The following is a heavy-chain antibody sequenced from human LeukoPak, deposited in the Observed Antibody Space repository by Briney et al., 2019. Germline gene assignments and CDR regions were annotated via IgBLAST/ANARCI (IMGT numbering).Heavy chain of an antibody. CDR3: ARSSPTYDRSGYHADAFDI. J-gene: IGHJ3*02. Sequence: ASVKVSCKASGYTFTGYYMRWVRQAPGQGLEWMGWINPNSGGTNNAQKFQGRVTMTRDTSISTVYMELSGLRSDDTAVYYCARSSPTYDRSGYHADAFDIWGQGTMVTVSS. D-gene: IGHD3-22*01. CDR1: GYTFTGYY. CDR2: INPNSGGT. V-gene: IGHV1-2*02.